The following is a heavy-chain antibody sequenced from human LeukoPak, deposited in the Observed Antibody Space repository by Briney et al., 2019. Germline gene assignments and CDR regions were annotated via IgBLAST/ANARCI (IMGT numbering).Heavy chain of an antibody. Sequence: PGGSLRLSCAASGFTVSSNYMSWVRQAPGKGLEWVSAISGSGGSTYYADSVKGRFTISRDNSKNTLYLQMNSLRAEDTAVYYCASFNYFGYDLGTDYWGQGTLVTVSS. CDR2: ISGSGGST. V-gene: IGHV3-23*01. CDR3: ASFNYFGYDLGTDY. CDR1: GFTVSSNY. J-gene: IGHJ4*02. D-gene: IGHD5-12*01.